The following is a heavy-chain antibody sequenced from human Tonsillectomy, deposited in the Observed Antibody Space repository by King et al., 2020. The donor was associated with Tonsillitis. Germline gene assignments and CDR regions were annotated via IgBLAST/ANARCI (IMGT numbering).Heavy chain of an antibody. CDR3: AIGIYSGYDAGDAFDI. Sequence: VQLQESGPGLVKPSQTLSLTCAVSGGSISSGGYSWSWIRQPPGKGLEWIGYIYYSGSTYYNPSLKSRVTISVDTSKNQFSLKLSSVTAADTAGYYCAIGIYSGYDAGDAFDIWGQGTMVTVSS. V-gene: IGHV4-30-4*07. CDR1: GGSISSGGYS. CDR2: IYYSGST. J-gene: IGHJ3*02. D-gene: IGHD5-12*01.